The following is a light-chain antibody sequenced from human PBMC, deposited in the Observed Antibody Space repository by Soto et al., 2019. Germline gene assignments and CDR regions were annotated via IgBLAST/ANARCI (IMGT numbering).Light chain of an antibody. Sequence: RLTQSPSSLSASVGDTVTISCRASQDFSSYFAWYQHKPGKAPTLLIFGASSLHNGVPPRFAGSGSGSEFTLPINRLQPDDFATYYCQHYTLYSAPFGQGTRV. CDR1: QDFSSY. J-gene: IGKJ5*01. V-gene: IGKV1-5*01. CDR3: QHYTLYSAP. CDR2: GAS.